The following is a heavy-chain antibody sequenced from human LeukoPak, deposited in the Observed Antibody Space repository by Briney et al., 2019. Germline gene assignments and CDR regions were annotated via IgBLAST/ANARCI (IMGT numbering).Heavy chain of an antibody. J-gene: IGHJ4*02. CDR3: AKGTLDIVVVPAAPKVYYFDY. D-gene: IGHD2-2*01. CDR2: IYSGGST. V-gene: IGHV3-53*01. Sequence: GGSLRLSCAASGFTVSSNYMSWVRQAPGTGLEWVSVIYSGGSTYYADSVKGRFTISRDNSKNTLYLQMNSLRAEDTAVYYCAKGTLDIVVVPAAPKVYYFDYWGQGTLVTVSS. CDR1: GFTVSSNY.